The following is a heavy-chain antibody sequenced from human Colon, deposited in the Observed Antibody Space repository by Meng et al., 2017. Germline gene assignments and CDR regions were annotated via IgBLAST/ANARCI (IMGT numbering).Heavy chain of an antibody. CDR1: GGSINSADYY. J-gene: IGHJ4*02. CDR2: IHSSGNT. CDR3: ARNPVIPDARTFDF. V-gene: IGHV4-30-4*01. D-gene: IGHD2-2*01. Sequence: QVQLQESGPGVVKPSQTLSLTVTIPGGSINSADYYWNWIRQSPGKGLEWLGYIHSSGNTYYTPSLKSRLTMSLDASKNQFSLRLTSVTAADTAVYYCARNPVIPDARTFDFWGQGALVTVSS.